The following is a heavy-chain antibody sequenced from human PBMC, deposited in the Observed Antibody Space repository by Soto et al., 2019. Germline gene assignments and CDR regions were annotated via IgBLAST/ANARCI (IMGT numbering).Heavy chain of an antibody. J-gene: IGHJ4*02. CDR3: ARAASAGRKLDY. CDR2: IIPIVGIT. V-gene: IGHV1-46*03. Sequence: ASVKVSCKASGYTFTSYYIHWVRQAPGQGLELMGLIIPIVGITNYAKKFQGRVTLTRDTSTIIFFMELSSLSSEDTAVYFCARAASAGRKLDYWGQGTQVTVSS. CDR1: GYTFTSYY.